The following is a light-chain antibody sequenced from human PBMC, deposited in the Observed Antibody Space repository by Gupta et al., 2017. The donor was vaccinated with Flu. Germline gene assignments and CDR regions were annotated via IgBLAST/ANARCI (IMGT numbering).Light chain of an antibody. V-gene: IGLV3-1*01. Sequence: SYEVTQPPSVSVSPGQTASITCSGDRLVEKFVCWYQQKPGQSPVLVIYQDKRRPSGIPERFSGSRSGNTHTLTITGTQPMDEADYYCQAWDSHTTVFGPGTKVTVL. J-gene: IGLJ1*01. CDR2: QDK. CDR3: QAWDSHTTV. CDR1: RLVEKF.